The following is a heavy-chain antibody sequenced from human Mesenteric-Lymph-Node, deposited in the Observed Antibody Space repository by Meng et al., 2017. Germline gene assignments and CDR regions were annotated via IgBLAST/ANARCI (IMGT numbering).Heavy chain of an antibody. CDR3: GRRFYGSGSIDY. CDR2: IYPGDSET. J-gene: IGHJ4*02. Sequence: GGSLRLSCKTSGYSFNTYWIDWVRQMPGKGLEWMGVIYPGDSETRYSPSFQGQVTISADKSISTAYLQWSSLRASDTAIYYCGRRFYGSGSIDYWGQGTVVTFSS. D-gene: IGHD3-10*01. V-gene: IGHV5-51*01. CDR1: GYSFNTYW.